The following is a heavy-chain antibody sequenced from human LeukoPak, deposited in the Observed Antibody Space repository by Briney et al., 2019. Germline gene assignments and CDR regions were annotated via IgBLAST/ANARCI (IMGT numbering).Heavy chain of an antibody. CDR3: AKAHTSMVRGVIWYFDY. V-gene: IGHV3-23*01. D-gene: IGHD3-10*01. Sequence: GGSLRLSCAASGFTFSSYGMSWVRQAPGKGLEWVSAISGSGGSTYYADSVKGRFTISRDNSKNTLYLQMNSLRAEDTAVYYCAKAHTSMVRGVIWYFDYWGQGTLVTVSS. CDR2: ISGSGGST. J-gene: IGHJ4*02. CDR1: GFTFSSYG.